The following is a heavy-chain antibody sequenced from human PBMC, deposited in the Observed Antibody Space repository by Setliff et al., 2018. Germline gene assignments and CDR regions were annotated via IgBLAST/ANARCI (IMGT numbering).Heavy chain of an antibody. CDR3: ASPFNIYTAYY. D-gene: IGHD2-2*02. CDR2: IGGGCADR. J-gene: IGHJ4*02. CDR1: GFTVSSNY. V-gene: IGHV3-21*01. Sequence: PGGSLRLSCAASGFTVSSNYMSWVRQAPGKGLEWVSAIGGGCADRHYADSVKGRFTISRDDADSSLYLYMNSLRVEDTAIYYCASPFNIYTAYYWGQGTLVTVSS.